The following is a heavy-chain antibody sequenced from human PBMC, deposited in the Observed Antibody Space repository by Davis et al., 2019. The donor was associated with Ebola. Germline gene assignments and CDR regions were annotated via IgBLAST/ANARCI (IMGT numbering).Heavy chain of an antibody. Sequence: GESLKISCADSVITFSSYAMTWVRQAPGKGLEWVSAISGSGGNTYYADSVKGRFTISRDNSKKTMYLQMNSLRAEDTAVYYCARVSVALLVAWGQGTLVTVSS. D-gene: IGHD5-12*01. CDR1: VITFSSYA. V-gene: IGHV3-23*01. CDR2: ISGSGGNT. J-gene: IGHJ5*02. CDR3: ARVSVALLVA.